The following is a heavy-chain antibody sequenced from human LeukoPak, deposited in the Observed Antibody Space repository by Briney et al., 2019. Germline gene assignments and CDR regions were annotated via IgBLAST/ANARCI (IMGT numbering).Heavy chain of an antibody. V-gene: IGHV4-59*01. Sequence: SETLSLTCTVSGGSISRDYWSWLRQPPGKGLEWIGYIYYTGRTDYNPSLKSRVTISVDASNNQFSLKLSSVTAADTAVYYCARDRAGGSSRDYRGQGTLVTVSS. CDR2: IYYTGRT. D-gene: IGHD6-13*01. CDR3: ARDRAGGSSRDY. CDR1: GGSISRDY. J-gene: IGHJ4*02.